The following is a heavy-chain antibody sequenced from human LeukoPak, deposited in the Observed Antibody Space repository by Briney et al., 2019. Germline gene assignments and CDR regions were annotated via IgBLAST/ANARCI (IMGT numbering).Heavy chain of an antibody. V-gene: IGHV4-30-4*01. CDR3: ARQGCSSLSCRRSVDY. CDR2: IYYSGST. D-gene: IGHD2-2*01. J-gene: IGHJ4*02. CDR1: GGSISSGDYY. Sequence: PSQTLSLTCTVSGGSISSGDYYWSWIRQPPGKGLEWIGYIYYSGSTYYNPSLKSRVTISVDTSKNQFSLKLSSVTAADTAVYYCARQGCSSLSCRRSVDYWGQGALVTVSS.